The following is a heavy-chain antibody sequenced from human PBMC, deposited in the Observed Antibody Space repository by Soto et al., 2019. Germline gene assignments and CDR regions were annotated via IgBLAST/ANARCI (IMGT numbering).Heavy chain of an antibody. J-gene: IGHJ3*02. CDR3: ARECGGDCYLDFDI. V-gene: IGHV3-21*01. D-gene: IGHD2-21*01. Sequence: EVQLVESGGGLVKPGGSLRLSCAASGFTFSSYSMNWVRQAPGKGLEWVSSISSSSSYLYYADSVKGRFTISRDNAKNSLYLQMNRLRAEDTAVYYCARECGGDCYLDFDIWGQGTMVNVSS. CDR2: ISSSSSYL. CDR1: GFTFSSYS.